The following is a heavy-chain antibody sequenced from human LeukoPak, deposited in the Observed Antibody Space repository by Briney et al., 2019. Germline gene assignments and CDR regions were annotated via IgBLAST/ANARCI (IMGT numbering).Heavy chain of an antibody. Sequence: ASVKVSCKASGYTFTSYDINWVRQATGQGLEWMGWMNPNSGNTGYAQKFQGRVTMTRNTSISTAYMKLSSLRSEDTAVYYCARGPRIVGATTSYYFDYWGQGTLVTVSS. J-gene: IGHJ4*02. D-gene: IGHD1-26*01. CDR3: ARGPRIVGATTSYYFDY. CDR1: GYTFTSYD. CDR2: MNPNSGNT. V-gene: IGHV1-8*01.